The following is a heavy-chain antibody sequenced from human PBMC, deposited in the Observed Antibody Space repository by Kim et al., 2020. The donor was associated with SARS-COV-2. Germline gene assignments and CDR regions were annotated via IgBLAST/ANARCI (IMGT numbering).Heavy chain of an antibody. Sequence: LKSRVTISVDTSKNQFSLKRSSVTAAETAVYYCARVHDFWSGYYYAAFDYWGQGTLVTVSS. J-gene: IGHJ4*02. V-gene: IGHV4-34*01. D-gene: IGHD3-3*01. CDR3: ARVHDFWSGYYYAAFDY.